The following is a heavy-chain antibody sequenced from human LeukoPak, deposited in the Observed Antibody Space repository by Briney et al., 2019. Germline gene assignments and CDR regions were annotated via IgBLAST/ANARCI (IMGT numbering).Heavy chain of an antibody. CDR1: GYTFTGYY. CDR2: INPNSGGT. V-gene: IGHV1-2*06. J-gene: IGHJ4*02. D-gene: IGHD2-15*01. CDR3: ARDGTGYCSGGSCYSGASFDY. Sequence: ASVKVPCRASGYTFTGYYMRWVRQAPGQGREWMGRINPNSGGTNYAQKFQGRVTMTRDTSISTACMELSRLRSDDTAVYYCARDGTGYCSGGSCYSGASFDYWGQGTLVTVCS.